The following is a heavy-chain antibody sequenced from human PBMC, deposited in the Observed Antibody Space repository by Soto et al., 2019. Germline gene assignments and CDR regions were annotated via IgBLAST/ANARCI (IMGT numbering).Heavy chain of an antibody. J-gene: IGHJ6*03. Sequence: EVQLAESGGGLAQPGGSLRLSCAASGFTLSGYAMDWLRQAPGKGLEYVSGISSNGVGTYYANSVQGRFTISRDNSKNTVYRQMGSLRPADMAVYYCARRARPDFYYMDVWGKGTTVTVSS. V-gene: IGHV3-64*01. D-gene: IGHD6-6*01. CDR3: ARRARPDFYYMDV. CDR2: ISSNGVGT. CDR1: GFTLSGYA.